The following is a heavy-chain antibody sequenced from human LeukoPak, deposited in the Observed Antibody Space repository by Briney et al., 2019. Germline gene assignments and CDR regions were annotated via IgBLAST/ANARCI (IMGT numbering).Heavy chain of an antibody. CDR2: NIPIFGTA. J-gene: IGHJ4*02. V-gene: IGHV1-69*06. D-gene: IGHD3-9*01. CDR1: GGTFSSYA. CDR3: ARGESYDILTGYYS. Sequence: GASVKVSCKASGGTFSSYAISWVRQAPGQGLEWMGGNIPIFGTANYAQKFQGRVTITADKSTSTAYMELSSLRSEDTAVYYCARGESYDILTGYYSWGQGTLVTVSS.